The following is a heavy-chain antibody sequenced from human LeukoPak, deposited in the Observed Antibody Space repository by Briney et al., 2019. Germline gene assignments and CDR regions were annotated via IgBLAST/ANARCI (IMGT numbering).Heavy chain of an antibody. CDR3: ATDLGSSRPNF. Sequence: PGGSLRLSCAASGFSFSTYWMSWVRQAPGKGLEWVANIKQDGSEKYYVDSAKGRFTISRDNAKNSLYLQMNSLRAEDTAVYYCATDLGSSRPNFWGQGILATDSS. V-gene: IGHV3-7*01. CDR2: IKQDGSEK. J-gene: IGHJ4*02. D-gene: IGHD6-13*01. CDR1: GFSFSTYW.